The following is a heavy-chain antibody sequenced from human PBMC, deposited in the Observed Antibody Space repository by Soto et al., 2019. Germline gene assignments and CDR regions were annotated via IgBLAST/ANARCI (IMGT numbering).Heavy chain of an antibody. CDR2: INQDATRQ. CDR3: ASVGLFDGNKPITLEF. Sequence: EVQLVESGGDLVQPGGSLRLSCAASGFSFSSYWMSWVRQAPGRGLEWVANINQDATRQSYVDSVEGRFSISRDNAKNSVYLQMNNLRVDDTAVYYCASVGLFDGNKPITLEFWGQGTLVTVSS. J-gene: IGHJ4*02. V-gene: IGHV3-7*03. CDR1: GFSFSSYW. D-gene: IGHD3-10*01.